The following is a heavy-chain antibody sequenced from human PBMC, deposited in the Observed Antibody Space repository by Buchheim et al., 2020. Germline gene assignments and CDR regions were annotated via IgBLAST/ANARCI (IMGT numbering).Heavy chain of an antibody. J-gene: IGHJ5*02. Sequence: QVQLQESGPGLVKPSETLSLTCTVSGGSISSYYWSWIRQPPGKGLEWIGYIYYSGSTNYNPSLKSRVTISVETSKNQFSLKLSSVTAADTAVYYCARLGTINPITAARYSWFDPWGQGTL. CDR2: IYYSGST. D-gene: IGHD6-6*01. CDR3: ARLGTINPITAARYSWFDP. V-gene: IGHV4-59*01. CDR1: GGSISSYY.